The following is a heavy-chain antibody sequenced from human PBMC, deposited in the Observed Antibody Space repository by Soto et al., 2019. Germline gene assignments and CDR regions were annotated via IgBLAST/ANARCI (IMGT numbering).Heavy chain of an antibody. J-gene: IGHJ4*02. CDR3: ARGPGIAVAGGLYFDY. CDR1: GYTFTGYY. CDR2: INPNSGGT. Sequence: QVQLVQSGAEVKKPGASVKVSCKASGYTFTGYYMHWVRQAPGQGLEWMGWINPNSGGTNYAQKFQGRVTMTRVTSISTAYMELSRLRSDDTAVYYCARGPGIAVAGGLYFDYWGQGTLVTVSS. D-gene: IGHD6-19*01. V-gene: IGHV1-2*02.